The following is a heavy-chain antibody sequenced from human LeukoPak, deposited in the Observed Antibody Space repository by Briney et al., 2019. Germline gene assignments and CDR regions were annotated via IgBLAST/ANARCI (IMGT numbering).Heavy chain of an antibody. V-gene: IGHV4-38-2*02. CDR2: IYHSGST. CDR3: ARGGDRSFDY. CDR1: GYSISSGYY. Sequence: SETLSLTCTVSGYSISSGYYGGWIRQPPGKGLEWIGSIYHSGSTYYNPSLKSRVTISVDRSKNQFSLKLSSVTAADPAVYYCARGGDRSFDYWGQGTLVTVSS. J-gene: IGHJ4*02. D-gene: IGHD3-10*01.